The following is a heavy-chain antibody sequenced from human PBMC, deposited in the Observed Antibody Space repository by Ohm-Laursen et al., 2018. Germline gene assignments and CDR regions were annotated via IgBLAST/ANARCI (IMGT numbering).Heavy chain of an antibody. CDR3: VPMSGGNYYEAFGY. Sequence: SLRLSCAAPGFTFSDYYMSWIRQAPGKGLEWVSYISSSGSTIYYTDSVKGRFTISRDNAKNSLYLQMNSLRAEDTAVYYCVPMSGGNYYEAFGYWGQGTLVTVSS. D-gene: IGHD1-26*01. CDR2: ISSSGSTI. J-gene: IGHJ4*02. V-gene: IGHV3-11*04. CDR1: GFTFSDYY.